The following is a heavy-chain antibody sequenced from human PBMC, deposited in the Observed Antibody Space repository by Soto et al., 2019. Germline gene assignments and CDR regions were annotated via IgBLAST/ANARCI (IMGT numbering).Heavy chain of an antibody. Sequence: PGGSLRLSCTSSGFTFGDYAMSWVRQAPGKGLEWVGFIRSEAYGGTTEYAASVKDRFTISRDDGKSVAYLQMNSLKTEDTAVYYCARDHEKYSSSSLLGDWGPGTLVTVSS. CDR1: GFTFGDYA. D-gene: IGHD6-6*01. CDR2: IRSEAYGGTT. CDR3: ARDHEKYSSSSLLGD. J-gene: IGHJ4*02. V-gene: IGHV3-49*04.